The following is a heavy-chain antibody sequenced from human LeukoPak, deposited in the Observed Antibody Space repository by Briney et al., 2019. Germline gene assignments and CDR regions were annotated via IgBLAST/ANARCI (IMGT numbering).Heavy chain of an antibody. Sequence: SETLSLTCTLSGASISRSDYFWGWIRQPPGKGLEWIGSIYYSGSTYYSPSLKGRVTISVDTSKNQFSLKLTSVTAPDTAVYYCARSSEYGDPFNYWGQGTLVTVSS. D-gene: IGHD4-17*01. CDR3: ARSSEYGDPFNY. V-gene: IGHV4-39*01. CDR2: IYYSGST. J-gene: IGHJ4*02. CDR1: GASISRSDYF.